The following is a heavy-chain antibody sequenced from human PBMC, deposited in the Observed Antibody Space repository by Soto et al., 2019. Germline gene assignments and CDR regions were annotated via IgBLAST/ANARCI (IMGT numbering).Heavy chain of an antibody. CDR2: IKSKTDGGTT. CDR3: TTYGSGSSYTYYFDN. CDR1: GFTFSNAW. D-gene: IGHD3-10*01. J-gene: IGHJ4*02. V-gene: IGHV3-15*01. Sequence: PGGSLRLSCAASGFTFSNAWMSWVRQAPGKGLEWVGRIKSKTDGGTTDYAAPVKGRFTISRDDSKNTLYLQMNSLKTEDTAVYYCTTYGSGSSYTYYFDNWGQGTLVTVSS.